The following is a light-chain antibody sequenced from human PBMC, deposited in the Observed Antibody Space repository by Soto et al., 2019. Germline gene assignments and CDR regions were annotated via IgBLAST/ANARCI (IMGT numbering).Light chain of an antibody. J-gene: IGKJ3*01. CDR1: QGIRND. Sequence: AIQMTQSPSSLSASVGDRVTITCRASQGIRNDLGWYQQKPGKAPSLLISAASRLQRGVPSRFSGSGSGTDFTITISSLQPEDFATYYCLQDYNYPFTFGPGTTVEIK. CDR2: AAS. CDR3: LQDYNYPFT. V-gene: IGKV1-6*01.